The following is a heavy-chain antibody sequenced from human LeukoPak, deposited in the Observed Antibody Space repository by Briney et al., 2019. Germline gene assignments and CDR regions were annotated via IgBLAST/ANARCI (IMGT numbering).Heavy chain of an antibody. CDR3: ATCGYSGYDCYYYMDV. CDR1: GGSISSHY. Sequence: SETLSLTCTVSGGSISSHYWSWIRQPPGKGLEWIGYIYYSGSTNYNPSLKCRVTISVDTSKNQFSLKLSSVTAADTAVYYCATCGYSGYDCYYYMDVWGKGTTVTVSS. J-gene: IGHJ6*03. D-gene: IGHD5-12*01. V-gene: IGHV4-59*11. CDR2: IYYSGST.